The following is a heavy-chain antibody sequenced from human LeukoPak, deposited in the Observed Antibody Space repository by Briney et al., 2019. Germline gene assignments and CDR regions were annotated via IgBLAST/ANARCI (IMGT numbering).Heavy chain of an antibody. Sequence: SETLSLTCTVSGGSISSYYWSWIRQPPGKGLEWIGTMYHSGSTNYNPSLKSRVTISVDTSKNQFSLKLSSVTAADTAVYFCARAFRGHNFDYWGQGTLVTASS. CDR1: GGSISSYY. J-gene: IGHJ4*02. CDR2: MYHSGST. V-gene: IGHV4-59*08. D-gene: IGHD1-26*01. CDR3: ARAFRGHNFDY.